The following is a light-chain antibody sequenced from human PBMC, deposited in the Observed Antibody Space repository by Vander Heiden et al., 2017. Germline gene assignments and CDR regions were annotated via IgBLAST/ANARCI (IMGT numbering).Light chain of an antibody. J-gene: IGKJ1*01. CDR3: QQSYSTPRT. CDR1: QSISSY. V-gene: IGKV1-39*01. CDR2: AAS. Sequence: DIQMTQSPSSLSASVGDRVTITCRASQSISSYLNWYQQKPGKAPKLLIYAASSLHSGVPSRFSGSASGADITLTISRMQPEDVATYYCQQSYSTPRTFGPGTKVEIK.